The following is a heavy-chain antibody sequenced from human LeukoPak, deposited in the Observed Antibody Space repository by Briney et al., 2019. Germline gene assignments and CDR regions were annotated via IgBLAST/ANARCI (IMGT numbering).Heavy chain of an antibody. D-gene: IGHD3-10*01. J-gene: IGHJ5*02. Sequence: GASVKVSCKASGYTFTSYGISWVRQAPGQGLERMGWISAYNGNTNYAQKLQGRVTVTTDTSTSTAYMELRSLRSDDTAVYYCARDRAGRLSDPWGQGTLVTVSS. V-gene: IGHV1-18*01. CDR2: ISAYNGNT. CDR1: GYTFTSYG. CDR3: ARDRAGRLSDP.